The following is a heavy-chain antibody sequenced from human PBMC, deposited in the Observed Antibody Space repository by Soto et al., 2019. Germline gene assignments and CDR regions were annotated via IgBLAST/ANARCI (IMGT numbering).Heavy chain of an antibody. CDR1: GGSFSGYY. Sequence: SETLSLTCAVYGGSFSGYYWSWIRQPPGKGLEWICEINHSGSTKYNPSLESRVTISVDTPKNHFSLKVNSVTAADTAVYYCARVKTGTISYYFDFWGQGTLGTVSS. CDR2: INHSGST. J-gene: IGHJ4*02. V-gene: IGHV4-34*01. CDR3: ARVKTGTISYYFDF. D-gene: IGHD1-1*01.